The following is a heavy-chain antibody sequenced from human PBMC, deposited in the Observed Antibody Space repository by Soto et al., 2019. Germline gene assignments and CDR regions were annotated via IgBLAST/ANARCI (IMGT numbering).Heavy chain of an antibody. J-gene: IGHJ5*02. CDR2: MNPRSGDT. D-gene: IGHD1-26*01. V-gene: IGHV1-2*02. Sequence: ASVKVSCKTSGYTFIGYYMHWVRQAPGQGLEWMGWMNPRSGDTNYAQKFQGRVTMTRDASFTTAYMELRRLRSDDTAVYFCGRDAVGPTPLGWFDPWGQGTMLTVST. CDR1: GYTFIGYY. CDR3: GRDAVGPTPLGWFDP.